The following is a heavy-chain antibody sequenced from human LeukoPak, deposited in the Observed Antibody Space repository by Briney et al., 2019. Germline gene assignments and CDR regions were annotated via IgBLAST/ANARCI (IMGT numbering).Heavy chain of an antibody. CDR2: ISSSSSYT. Sequence: GGSLRLSCAAPGFTFSDYYMSWIRQAPGKGLEWVSYISSSSSYTNYADSVKGRFTISRDNAKNSLYLQMNSLRAEDTAVYYCARLYSDGYNSFFDHWGQGTLVTVSS. CDR1: GFTFSDYY. CDR3: ARLYSDGYNSFFDH. J-gene: IGHJ4*02. D-gene: IGHD5-24*01. V-gene: IGHV3-11*03.